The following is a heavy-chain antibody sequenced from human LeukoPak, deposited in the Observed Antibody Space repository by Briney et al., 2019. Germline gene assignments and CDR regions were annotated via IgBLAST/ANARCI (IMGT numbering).Heavy chain of an antibody. CDR3: ARVHQNYDYVWGSYRPNWFDP. Sequence: SGTLSLTCAVSGGSISSSNWWSWVRQPPGKGLEWIGEIYHSGSTNYNPSLKSRVTISVDKSKNQFSLKLSSVTAADTAVYYCARVHQNYDYVWGSYRPNWFDPWGQGTLVTVSS. V-gene: IGHV4-4*02. D-gene: IGHD3-16*02. J-gene: IGHJ5*02. CDR1: GGSISSSNW. CDR2: IYHSGST.